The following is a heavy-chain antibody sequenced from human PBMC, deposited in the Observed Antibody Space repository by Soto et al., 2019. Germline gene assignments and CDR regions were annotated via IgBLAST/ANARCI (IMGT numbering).Heavy chain of an antibody. CDR3: TTQGFGGLHGLVDV. D-gene: IGHD3-10*01. CDR1: GGSISSINNHFSNHY. Sequence: QVQLQESGPGLVKPSETLSLTCTVSGGSISSINNHFSNHYCSWIRLSPGKGLEWIGYISNIGFTRYNPSLTSRVSISVDTSKNQFSLKLTAVTAEDTAVYYFTTQGFGGLHGLVDVWGQGTTVTVSS. V-gene: IGHV4-61*01. J-gene: IGHJ6*02. CDR2: ISNIGFT.